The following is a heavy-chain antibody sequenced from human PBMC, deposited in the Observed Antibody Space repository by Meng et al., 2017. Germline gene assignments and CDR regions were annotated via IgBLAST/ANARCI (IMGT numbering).Heavy chain of an antibody. Sequence: VQVVGVGGGVVQPGRSLRLSLSASGFTFSSHGMHWVRQAPGKGLEWVAVIWYDGSNKYYADSVKGRFTISRDNSKNTLYLQMNSLRAEDTAVYYCARDRDRVVGAMIFDYWGQGTLVTVSS. D-gene: IGHD1-26*01. J-gene: IGHJ4*02. CDR2: IWYDGSNK. CDR1: GFTFSSHG. V-gene: IGHV3-33*01. CDR3: ARDRDRVVGAMIFDY.